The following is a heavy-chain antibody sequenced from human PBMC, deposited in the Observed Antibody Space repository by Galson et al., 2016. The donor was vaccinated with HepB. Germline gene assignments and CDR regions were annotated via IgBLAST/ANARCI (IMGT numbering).Heavy chain of an antibody. D-gene: IGHD2-2*01. Sequence: SVKVSCKASGYTFIKNAINWVRQAPGQGLEWMGWINTKTGTPTYAQDFTGRFVFSLDTSVNTAYLQINSLRAEDTAVYYCARRMPPEGWFDPWGQGTLVTVSS. CDR3: ARRMPPEGWFDP. CDR2: INTKTGTP. V-gene: IGHV7-4-1*02. J-gene: IGHJ5*02. CDR1: GYTFIKNA.